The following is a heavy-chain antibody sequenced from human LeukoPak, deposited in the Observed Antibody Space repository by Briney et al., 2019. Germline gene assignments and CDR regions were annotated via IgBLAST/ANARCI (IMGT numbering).Heavy chain of an antibody. CDR1: GFTFSSYW. CDR2: INSEGMSK. Sequence: GRCLRLSCAASGFTFSSYWMHWVRHAPGKGLVWVWRINSEGMSKNYADSVKGRFTISRDNAKNTLYLQMHSLRAEDAAVYYCARWRGGVYFDYWGQGSLVTVSS. J-gene: IGHJ4*02. D-gene: IGHD3-3*01. CDR3: ARWRGGVYFDY. V-gene: IGHV3-74*01.